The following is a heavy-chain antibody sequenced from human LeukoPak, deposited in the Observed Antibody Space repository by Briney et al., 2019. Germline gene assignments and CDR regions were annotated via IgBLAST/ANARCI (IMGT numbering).Heavy chain of an antibody. Sequence: ASVKVSCKASGYTFTRYAITWVRQAPGQGLEWMGWIRAYDGNTNSAQKLQGRVTMTTDTSTSTAYMELRSLRSDDTAVYYCARLYCGGDCSSPLFDYWGQGTLVTVSS. CDR3: ARLYCGGDCSSPLFDY. CDR1: GYTFTRYA. J-gene: IGHJ4*02. V-gene: IGHV1-18*01. D-gene: IGHD2-21*01. CDR2: IRAYDGNT.